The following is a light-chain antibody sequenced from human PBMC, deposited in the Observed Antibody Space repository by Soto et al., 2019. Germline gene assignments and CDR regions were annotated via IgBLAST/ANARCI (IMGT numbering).Light chain of an antibody. CDR1: SSNIGADYD. Sequence: QSVVTQPPSVSGAPGQGVTISCTGSSSNIGADYDVHWYQQFPGRAPKHLISGNENGPSGVPDRSSGTKSGTSASLDITGVQAEDEGDYYCRAFDTRRNPVVFGGGTKLTVL. J-gene: IGLJ2*01. CDR3: RAFDTRRNPVV. CDR2: GNE. V-gene: IGLV1-40*01.